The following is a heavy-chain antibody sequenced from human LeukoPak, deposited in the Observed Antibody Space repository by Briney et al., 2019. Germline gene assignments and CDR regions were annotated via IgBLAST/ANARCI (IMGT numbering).Heavy chain of an antibody. V-gene: IGHV3-48*03. CDR1: GFTFSNYE. CDR2: ISTSGSTI. Sequence: PGGSLRLSCAASGFTFSNYEMNWVRQAPGKGLEWVSYISTSGSTIYYADSVKGRFTISRDNGKSLLYLQMNSLRAEDTAVYYCVGGDYWGQGTLVTVSS. CDR3: VGGDY. J-gene: IGHJ4*02.